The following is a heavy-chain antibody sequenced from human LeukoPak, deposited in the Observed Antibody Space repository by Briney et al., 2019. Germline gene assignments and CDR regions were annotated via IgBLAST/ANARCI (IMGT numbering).Heavy chain of an antibody. CDR2: IKQDGSEK. CDR1: GFTFSSYW. Sequence: AGGSLRLSCVASGFTFSSYWMSWVSQAPGKGLEWVANIKQDGSEKYYVDSVKGRFTISRDNAKNSLYLQMNSLRAEDTAVYYCARVSYSNYGGYFDYWGQGTLVTVSS. CDR3: ARVSYSNYGGYFDY. J-gene: IGHJ4*02. D-gene: IGHD4-11*01. V-gene: IGHV3-7*01.